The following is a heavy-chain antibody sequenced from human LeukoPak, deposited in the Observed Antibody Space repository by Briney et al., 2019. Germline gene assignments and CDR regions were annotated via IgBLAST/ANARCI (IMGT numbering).Heavy chain of an antibody. CDR1: GGTFSSYV. V-gene: IGHV7-4-1*02. CDR2: INTNTGNP. D-gene: IGHD6-19*01. CDR3: AKYNSGWYRWFDP. Sequence: APVKVSCKASGGTFSSYVISWVRQAPGQGLEWMGWINTNTGNPTYAQGFTGRFVFSLDTSVSTAYLQISSLKAEDTAVYYCAKYNSGWYRWFDPWGQGTLVIVSS. J-gene: IGHJ5*02.